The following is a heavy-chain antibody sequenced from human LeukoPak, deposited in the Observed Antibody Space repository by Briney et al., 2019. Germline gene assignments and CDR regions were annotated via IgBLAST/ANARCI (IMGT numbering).Heavy chain of an antibody. CDR2: ISAYNGNT. CDR3: ARGDPVVPAAINYYYYGMDV. D-gene: IGHD2-2*02. CDR1: GYTFTSYG. J-gene: IGHJ6*02. Sequence: ASVKVSCKASGYTFTSYGISWVRQAPGQGLEWMGWISAYNGNTNYAQKLQGRVTMTTDTSTSTAYMELRSLRSDDTAVYYCARGDPVVPAAINYYYYGMDVWGQGTTVTVSS. V-gene: IGHV1-18*01.